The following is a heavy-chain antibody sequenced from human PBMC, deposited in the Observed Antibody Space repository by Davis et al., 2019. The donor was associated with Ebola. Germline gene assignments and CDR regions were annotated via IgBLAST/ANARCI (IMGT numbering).Heavy chain of an antibody. Sequence: PSETLSLTCTVSGGSISSGGYYWSWIRQHPGKGLEWIGYIYYSGSTNYNPSLKSRVTISVDTSKNQFSLKLSSVTAADTAVYYCARDRWSGGWFGEGWWFDPWGQGTLVTVSS. CDR1: GGSISSGGYY. V-gene: IGHV4-61*08. CDR3: ARDRWSGGWFGEGWWFDP. CDR2: IYYSGST. D-gene: IGHD3-10*01. J-gene: IGHJ5*02.